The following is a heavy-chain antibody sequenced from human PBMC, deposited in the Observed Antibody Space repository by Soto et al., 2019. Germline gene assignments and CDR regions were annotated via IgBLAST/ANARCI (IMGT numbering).Heavy chain of an antibody. V-gene: IGHV1-69*13. CDR2: IIPFIGTA. J-gene: IGHJ6*02. Sequence: VKVSCKASGGTFSSYAISWVRQAPGQGLEWMGRIIPFIGTANYAQKFQGRVTITADESTSTACMELTSLRSEDTAVYYCARVVRTTGPASYYYGMDVWGQGTTVTVSS. CDR1: GGTFSSYA. D-gene: IGHD4-4*01. CDR3: ARVVRTTGPASYYYGMDV.